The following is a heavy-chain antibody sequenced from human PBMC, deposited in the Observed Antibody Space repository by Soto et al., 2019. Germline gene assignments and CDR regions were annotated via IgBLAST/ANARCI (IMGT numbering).Heavy chain of an antibody. CDR2: ISAYDGYT. CDR3: ARGDFSDSSGARHYYYYGMNV. Sequence: ASVKVSCKASGYTFTSYGLSWVRQAPGQGLEWMGWISAYDGYTNYAQILQGRVSMTTDTSTKTAYMELRSLRSDDTAMYYCARGDFSDSSGARHYYYYGMNVWGQGTTVTVSS. D-gene: IGHD2-15*01. J-gene: IGHJ6*02. CDR1: GYTFTSYG. V-gene: IGHV1-18*01.